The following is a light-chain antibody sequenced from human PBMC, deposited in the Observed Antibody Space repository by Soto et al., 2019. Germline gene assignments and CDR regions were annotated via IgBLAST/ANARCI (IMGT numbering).Light chain of an antibody. V-gene: IGLV3-25*02. CDR3: QSADSSGTYV. J-gene: IGLJ1*01. Sequence: SYELTQPPSVSVSPGQTARITCSGDALPKQYAYWYQQKPGQAPVLVIYKDSERPSGIPERFSGSSSGTTVTLTISGVQAEDEADYYCQSADSSGTYVLGTGTKVTVL. CDR1: ALPKQY. CDR2: KDS.